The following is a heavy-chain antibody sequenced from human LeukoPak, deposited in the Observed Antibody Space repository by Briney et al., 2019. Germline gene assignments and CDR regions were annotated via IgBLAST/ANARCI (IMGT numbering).Heavy chain of an antibody. J-gene: IGHJ6*02. CDR2: ISSSSSYI. V-gene: IGHV3-21*01. CDR3: ARVQLVRDYYYGMDV. Sequence: GRSLRLSCAASGFTFSSYSMNWVRQAPGKGLEWVSSISSSSSYIYYADSVKGRFTISRDNAKNSLYLQMNSLRAEDTAVYYCARVQLVRDYYYGMDVWGQGTTVTVSS. CDR1: GFTFSSYS. D-gene: IGHD6-6*01.